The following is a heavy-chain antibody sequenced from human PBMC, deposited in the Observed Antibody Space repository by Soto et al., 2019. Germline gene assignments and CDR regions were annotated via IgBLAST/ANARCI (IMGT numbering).Heavy chain of an antibody. CDR3: ANHYDSSGYYYYYYGMDV. Sequence: GGSLRLSCAASGFTFSSYAMSWVRQAPGKGLEWVSAISGSGGSTYYADSVKGRFTISRDNSKNTLYLQMNSLRAEDTAVYYCANHYDSSGYYYYYYGMDVWGQGTTVTVSS. V-gene: IGHV3-23*01. CDR2: ISGSGGST. D-gene: IGHD3-22*01. J-gene: IGHJ6*02. CDR1: GFTFSSYA.